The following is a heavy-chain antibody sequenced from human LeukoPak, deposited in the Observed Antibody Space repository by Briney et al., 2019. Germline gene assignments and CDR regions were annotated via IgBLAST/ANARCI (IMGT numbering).Heavy chain of an antibody. J-gene: IGHJ6*02. CDR3: ARCYGSRSLKGLDV. V-gene: IGHV1-2*02. CDR1: GYTFTGYY. D-gene: IGHD3-10*01. Sequence: GASVKVSCKASGYTFTGYYMHWVRQAPGRGLEWMGSINPNSGDTNSAQKFQGRVTMTRDTSIGTAYMELSRLTSDDAAVYYCARCYGSRSLKGLDVWGQGTTVTFSS. CDR2: INPNSGDT.